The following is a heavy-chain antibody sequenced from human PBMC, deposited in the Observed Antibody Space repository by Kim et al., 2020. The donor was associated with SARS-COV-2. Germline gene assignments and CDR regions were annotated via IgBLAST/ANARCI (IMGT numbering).Heavy chain of an antibody. J-gene: IGHJ4*02. V-gene: IGHV3-30*18. Sequence: GGSLRLSCAASGFTFSSYGMHWVRQAPGKGLEWVAVISYDGSNKYYGDSVKGRFTISRDNSKSTLYLQMNSLRGEDTAVYYCAKGEEYYDILTGSTYYDYWGRGPL. CDR2: ISYDGSNK. CDR3: AKGEEYYDILTGSTYYDY. CDR1: GFTFSSYG. D-gene: IGHD3-9*01.